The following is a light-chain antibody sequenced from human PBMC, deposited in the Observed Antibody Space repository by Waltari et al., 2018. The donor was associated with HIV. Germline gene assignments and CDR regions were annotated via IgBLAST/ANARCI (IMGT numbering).Light chain of an antibody. CDR1: QSLVYRDGNTY. V-gene: IGKV2-30*01. J-gene: IGKJ2*01. CDR2: KVS. Sequence: DVVMTQSPLSLPVTLGQPASISCRSSQSLVYRDGNTYLIWFQQRPGQSPRCLIYKVSNRDSGVPDRFSGSGSGTDFTLKISRVEAEDVGVYYCMQGTHWPYTFGQGTKLKI. CDR3: MQGTHWPYT.